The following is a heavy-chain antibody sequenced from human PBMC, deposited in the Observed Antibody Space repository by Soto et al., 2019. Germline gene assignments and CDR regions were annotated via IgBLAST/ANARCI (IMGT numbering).Heavy chain of an antibody. CDR3: ARGDYDILTGWTDYYYYMDV. D-gene: IGHD3-9*01. CDR1: GGSISSYY. V-gene: IGHV4-59*01. CDR2: IYYSGST. J-gene: IGHJ6*03. Sequence: SETLSLTCTVSGGSISSYYWSWIRQPPGKGLEWIGYIYYSGSTNYNHSLKSRVTISVDTSKNQFSLKLSSVTAADTAVYYCARGDYDILTGWTDYYYYMDVWGKGTTVTVSS.